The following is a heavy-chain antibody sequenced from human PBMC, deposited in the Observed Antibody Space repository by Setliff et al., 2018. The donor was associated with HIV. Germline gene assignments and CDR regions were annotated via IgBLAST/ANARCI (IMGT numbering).Heavy chain of an antibody. D-gene: IGHD3-10*01. Sequence: GASVKVSCKASGYSFTTYGVYWVRQAPGQGLEWMGWIGTQNGNTNYAQKFQGRVTTTTDTSTNTAYMELSSLTSDDTAVYYCAREGLWFGDRGFYMDVWGKGTAVTVSS. CDR3: AREGLWFGDRGFYMDV. J-gene: IGHJ6*04. CDR2: IGTQNGNT. CDR1: GYSFTTYG. V-gene: IGHV1-18*01.